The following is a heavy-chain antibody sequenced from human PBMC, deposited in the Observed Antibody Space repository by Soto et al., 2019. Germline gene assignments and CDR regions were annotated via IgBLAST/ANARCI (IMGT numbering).Heavy chain of an antibody. Sequence: GGSLRLSCAASGFTFSSYAMSWVRQAPGKGLEWVSAIRGSGVISYYADSVKGRFTISRDNSKNTLYLQMNSLRAEDTAVYYCAKDRGQWLDYYYGMDVWGQGTTVTVSS. CDR1: GFTFSSYA. CDR3: AKDRGQWLDYYYGMDV. CDR2: IRGSGVIS. J-gene: IGHJ6*02. D-gene: IGHD6-19*01. V-gene: IGHV3-23*01.